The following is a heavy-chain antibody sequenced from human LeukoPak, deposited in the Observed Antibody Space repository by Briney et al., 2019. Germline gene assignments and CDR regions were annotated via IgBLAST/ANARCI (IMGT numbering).Heavy chain of an antibody. CDR1: GGSFSGYY. CDR2: INHSGST. V-gene: IGHV4-34*01. Sequence: SETLSLTCAVYGGSFSGYYWSWIRQPPGKGLEWIGEINHSGSTNYNPSLKSRVTISVDMSKNQFSLKLSSVTAADTAVYYCAGRRLYYFDYWGQGTLVTVSS. CDR3: AGRRLYYFDY. J-gene: IGHJ4*02.